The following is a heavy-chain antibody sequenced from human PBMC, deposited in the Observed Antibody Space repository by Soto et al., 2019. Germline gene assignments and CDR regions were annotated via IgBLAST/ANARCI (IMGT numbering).Heavy chain of an antibody. CDR1: GYTFTNYG. Sequence: ASVKVSCKTSGYTFTNYGIAWVRQAPGQGLEWMGWISTCKGNTNYAQKFQGRVTMTTDTSTSTAYMELRSLRSDDTAVYYCATRSPAFDYWGQGTLVTVSS. CDR2: ISTCKGNT. V-gene: IGHV1-18*01. J-gene: IGHJ4*02. CDR3: ATRSPAFDY.